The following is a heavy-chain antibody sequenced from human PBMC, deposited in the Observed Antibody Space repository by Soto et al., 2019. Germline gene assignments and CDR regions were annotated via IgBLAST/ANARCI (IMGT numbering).Heavy chain of an antibody. CDR2: ISAYNGNT. J-gene: IGHJ5*02. D-gene: IGHD3-3*01. V-gene: IGHV1-18*01. CDR3: ARDGYYDFWSGYYSIWFSGDWFDP. CDR1: GYTFTSYG. Sequence: QVQLVQSGAEVKKPGASVKVSCKASGYTFTSYGISWVRQAPGQGLEWMGWISAYNGNTNYAPKLQGRVTMTTDTATSRAYMELRSLRSDDTAVYYCARDGYYDFWSGYYSIWFSGDWFDPWGQGTLVTVSS.